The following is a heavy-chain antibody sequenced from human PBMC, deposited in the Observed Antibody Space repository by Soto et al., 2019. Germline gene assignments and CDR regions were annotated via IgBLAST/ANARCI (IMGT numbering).Heavy chain of an antibody. J-gene: IGHJ4*02. CDR3: ARQPDYNILTGHLYYFAF. D-gene: IGHD3-9*01. V-gene: IGHV5-51*01. CDR1: GYKFKNYW. Sequence: GESLKISCEASGYKFKNYWIGWVRQMPGKGPEWMGFIYPGDSDARYSPSFQGQVTISVDKYINTVYLQWRSLKASDTAMYYCARQPDYNILTGHLYYFAFWGQRTLVTVSS. CDR2: IYPGDSDA.